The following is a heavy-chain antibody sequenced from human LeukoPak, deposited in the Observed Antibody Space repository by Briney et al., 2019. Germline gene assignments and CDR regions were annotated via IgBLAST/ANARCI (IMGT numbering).Heavy chain of an antibody. CDR2: ISHTEGT. V-gene: IGHV4-34*01. CDR1: SVSINDYY. D-gene: IGHD2-21*01. J-gene: IGHJ4*02. Sequence: SETLSLTCGVFSVSINDYYWSWIRQSPGKGLEWIGEISHTEGTRYNPSLESRVAMSVGTSENQLSLKLIFVTAADTAVYYCARIRCGHSGSVCYNHWGLGTLVTVSS. CDR3: ARIRCGHSGSVCYNH.